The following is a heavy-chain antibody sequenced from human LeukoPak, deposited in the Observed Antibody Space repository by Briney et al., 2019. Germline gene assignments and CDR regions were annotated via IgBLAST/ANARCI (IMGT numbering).Heavy chain of an antibody. CDR1: GGTFSSYA. D-gene: IGHD4-17*01. CDR2: IIPIFGTA. Sequence: SVKVSCKASGGTFSSYAISWVRQAPGQGLEWMGGIIPIFGTANYAQEFQGRVTITADESTSTAYMELSSLRSEDTAVNYCARDKVAYGDYVGVFDYWGQGTLVTVSS. CDR3: ARDKVAYGDYVGVFDY. V-gene: IGHV1-69*01. J-gene: IGHJ4*02.